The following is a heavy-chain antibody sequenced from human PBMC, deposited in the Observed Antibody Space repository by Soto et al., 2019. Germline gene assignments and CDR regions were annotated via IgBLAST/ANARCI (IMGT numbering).Heavy chain of an antibody. CDR1: GYTFTGYY. J-gene: IGHJ5*02. Sequence: QVQLVQSGAEVKKPGASVKVSCKASGYTFTGYYMHWVRQAPGQGLEWMGWINPNSGGTNYAQKFQGWVTMTRDTSISTAHMELSRLRSDDTAVYYCARGNTIFGVVSSWFDPWGQGTLVTVSS. CDR3: ARGNTIFGVVSSWFDP. D-gene: IGHD3-3*01. CDR2: INPNSGGT. V-gene: IGHV1-2*04.